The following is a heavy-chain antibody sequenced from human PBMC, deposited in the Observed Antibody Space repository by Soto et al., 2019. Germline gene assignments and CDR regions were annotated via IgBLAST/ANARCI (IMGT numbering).Heavy chain of an antibody. CDR2: IYATGTT. J-gene: IGHJ5*02. CDR3: VRDGTKTLRDRFDP. CDR1: GASISGFY. V-gene: IGHV4-4*07. Sequence: SETLSLTCTVSGASISGFYWSWIRKSAGKGLEWIGRIYATGTTDYNPSLKSRVMMSVDTSKKQFSLKLRSVTAAVTAVYYCVRDGTKTLRDRFDPWGQGISVTVSS. D-gene: IGHD1-1*01.